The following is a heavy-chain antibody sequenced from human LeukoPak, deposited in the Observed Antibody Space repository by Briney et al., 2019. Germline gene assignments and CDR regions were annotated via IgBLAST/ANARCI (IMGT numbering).Heavy chain of an antibody. D-gene: IGHD6-6*01. V-gene: IGHV4-59*01. CDR3: ARLYSSSSPMGY. Sequence: PSETLSLTCAVYGGPFSGYYWSWIRQPPGKGLEWIGYIYYSGSTNYNPSLKSRVTISVDTSKNQFSLRLSSVTAADTAVYYCARLYSSSSPMGYWGQGTLVTVSS. J-gene: IGHJ4*02. CDR1: GGPFSGYY. CDR2: IYYSGST.